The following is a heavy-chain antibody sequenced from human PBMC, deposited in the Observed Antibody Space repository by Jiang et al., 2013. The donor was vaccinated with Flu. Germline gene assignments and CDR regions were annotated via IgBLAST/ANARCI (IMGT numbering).Heavy chain of an antibody. CDR3: ARHWVWGSWVKPYYFDY. CDR2: SSYSGST. V-gene: IGHV4-39*01. Sequence: GGSISSSSYYWGWIRQPPGRGWSGLGVSSYSGSTYYNPSLKSRVTISVDTSKNQFSLKLSSVTAADTAVYYCARHWVWGSWVKPYYFDYWGQGTLVTVSS. J-gene: IGHJ4*02. CDR1: GGSISSSSYY. D-gene: IGHD7-27*01.